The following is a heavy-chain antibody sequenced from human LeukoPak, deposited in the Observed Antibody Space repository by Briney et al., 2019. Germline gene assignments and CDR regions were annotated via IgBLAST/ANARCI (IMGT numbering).Heavy chain of an antibody. J-gene: IGHJ4*02. V-gene: IGHV3-23*01. CDR3: AKVGYYDSSGYYYDYFDY. Sequence: GGSLRLSCAASGITSSNFYMMWVRQAPGKGLEWVSAISGSGGSTYYADSVKGRFTISRDNSKNTLYLQMNSLRAEDTAVYYCAKVGYYDSSGYYYDYFDYWGQGTLVTVSS. CDR1: GITSSNFY. CDR2: ISGSGGST. D-gene: IGHD3-22*01.